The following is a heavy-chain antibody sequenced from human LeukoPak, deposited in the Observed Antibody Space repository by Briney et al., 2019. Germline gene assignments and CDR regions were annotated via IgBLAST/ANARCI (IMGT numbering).Heavy chain of an antibody. D-gene: IGHD6-13*01. V-gene: IGHV2-5*01. Sequence: SGPTLVNPTQTLTLTCTFSGFSLSSSGVGVGWIRQPPGKALEWLALINWNDDKHYSPSLRSRLTITKDPSKNQVVLTMTNMDPVDTATYYCAHEYSSSWYGDYFDSWGQGTLVTVSS. CDR3: AHEYSSSWYGDYFDS. J-gene: IGHJ4*02. CDR2: INWNDDK. CDR1: GFSLSSSGVG.